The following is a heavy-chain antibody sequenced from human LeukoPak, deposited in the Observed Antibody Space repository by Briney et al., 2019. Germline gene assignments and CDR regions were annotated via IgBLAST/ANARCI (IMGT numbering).Heavy chain of an antibody. D-gene: IGHD4-23*01. CDR3: ARYYGGYYYYMDV. Sequence: SETLSLTCTVSGGSISSGGYYWSWIRQPAGKGLEWIGRIYTSGSTNYNPSLKSRVTMSVDTSKNQFSLKLSSETAADTAVYYCARYYGGYYYYMDVWGKGTTVTVSS. CDR1: GGSISSGGYY. J-gene: IGHJ6*03. CDR2: IYTSGST. V-gene: IGHV4-61*02.